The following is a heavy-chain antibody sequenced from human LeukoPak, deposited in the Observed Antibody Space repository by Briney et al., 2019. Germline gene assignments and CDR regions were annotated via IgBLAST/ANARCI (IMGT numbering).Heavy chain of an antibody. CDR1: GFTFTSYS. V-gene: IGHV3-23*01. CDR3: AKGGKWDVTPFDY. CDR2: ISGGGGST. J-gene: IGHJ4*02. Sequence: GGSLRLSCAASGFTFTSYSMNWVRQAPGKGLGWVSTISGGGGSTYYADSVKGRFTISRGNSKNTLYLQVNSLRAEDTAVYYCAKGGKWDVTPFDYWGQGTLVTVSS. D-gene: IGHD1-26*01.